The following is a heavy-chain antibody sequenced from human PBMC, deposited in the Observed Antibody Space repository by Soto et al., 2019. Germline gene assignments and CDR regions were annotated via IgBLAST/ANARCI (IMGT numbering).Heavy chain of an antibody. CDR1: GGTFSSYA. CDR2: IIPIFGTA. CDR3: ARDEGGYCSGGSCYGYYGMDV. J-gene: IGHJ6*02. V-gene: IGHV1-69*01. Sequence: QVQLVQSGAEVKKHGSSVKVSCKASGGTFSSYAISWVRQAPGQGLEWMGGIIPIFGTANYAQKFHGRVTITAYEATRSSYMELSSLKSEDTAVYYCARDEGGYCSGGSCYGYYGMDVWGQGTTVTVSS. D-gene: IGHD2-15*01.